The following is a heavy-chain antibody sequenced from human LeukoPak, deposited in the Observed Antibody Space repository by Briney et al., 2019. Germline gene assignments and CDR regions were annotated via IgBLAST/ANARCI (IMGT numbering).Heavy chain of an antibody. CDR2: ISGSGGST. CDR3: AKAHGGVVWGSYYTDY. V-gene: IGHV3-23*01. CDR1: GFTFSSYA. D-gene: IGHD3-16*01. J-gene: IGHJ4*02. Sequence: PGGSLRLSCAASGFTFSSYAMSWVRQAPGKGLEWVSAISGSGGSTYYADSVKGRFTISRDNSKNTLYLQMNSLRAEDTAVYYCAKAHGGVVWGSYYTDYWGQGTLVTVSS.